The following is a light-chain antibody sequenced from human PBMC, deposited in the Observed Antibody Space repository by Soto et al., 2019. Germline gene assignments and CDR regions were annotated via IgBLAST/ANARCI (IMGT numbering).Light chain of an antibody. V-gene: IGLV2-11*01. CDR2: DVS. Sequence: QSALTQPRSVSGSPGQSVTISCTGTSSDFGGYNFVSWYQQHPGKAPKLMIYDVSKRPSGVPDRFSDSKSGNSASLTISRLQAEDEADYYCCSYTGSYTLVFGTGTKLTVL. J-gene: IGLJ1*01. CDR1: SSDFGGYNF. CDR3: CSYTGSYTLV.